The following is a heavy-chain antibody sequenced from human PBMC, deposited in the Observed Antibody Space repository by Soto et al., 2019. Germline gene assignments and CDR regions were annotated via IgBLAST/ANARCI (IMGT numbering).Heavy chain of an antibody. CDR3: AGTITFVRGGQAHYYYDGMDV. CDR2: IYYSGST. D-gene: IGHD3-10*01. V-gene: IGHV4-30-4*01. CDR1: GGSISSGDYY. J-gene: IGHJ6*02. Sequence: QVQLQESGPGLVKPSQTLSLTCTVSGGSISSGDYYWSWIRQPPGKGLEWIGYIYYSGSTYYNPSLQSRVTLSVDTSKNQFSLKLSSVTAADTAVYYCAGTITFVRGGQAHYYYDGMDVWGQGTTVTVSS.